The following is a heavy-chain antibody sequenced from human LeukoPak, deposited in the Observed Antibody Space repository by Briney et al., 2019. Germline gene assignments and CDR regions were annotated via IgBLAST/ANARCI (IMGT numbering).Heavy chain of an antibody. D-gene: IGHD3-22*01. J-gene: IGHJ4*02. V-gene: IGHV4-38-2*01. CDR3: ARPNYDSSGYAYYFDY. CDR2: IYHSGST. CDR1: GYTISSGYY. Sequence: PSETLSLTCAVSGYTISSGYYWDWIRQPPGKGLEWIGSIYHSGSTYYNPSLKSRVTISVDTSKNQFSLKLSSVTAADTAVNYCARPNYDSSGYAYYFDYWGQGTLVTVSS.